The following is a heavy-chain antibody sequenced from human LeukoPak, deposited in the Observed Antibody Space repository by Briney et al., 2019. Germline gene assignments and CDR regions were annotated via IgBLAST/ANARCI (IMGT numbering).Heavy chain of an antibody. CDR3: ARDRYYYDSSARYFDY. Sequence: SETPSLTCTVSGGSISSYYWSWIRQPAGKGLEWIGRIHTSGSTNYSPSLKSRVTMSVDTSKNQFSLKLSSVTAADTAVYYCARDRYYYDSSARYFDYWGQGTLVTVSS. J-gene: IGHJ4*02. D-gene: IGHD3-22*01. CDR2: IHTSGST. V-gene: IGHV4-4*07. CDR1: GGSISSYY.